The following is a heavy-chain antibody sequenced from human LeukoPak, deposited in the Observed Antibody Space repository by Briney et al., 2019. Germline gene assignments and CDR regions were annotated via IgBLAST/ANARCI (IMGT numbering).Heavy chain of an antibody. CDR3: ARDAGGPYINSSEWFDP. CDR2: INPSGGST. J-gene: IGHJ5*02. Sequence: GASVKVSCKASGYTFTSYYMHWVRQAPGQGLEWMGIINPSGGSTSYALKFQGRVTMTRDMSTSTVYMELSSLRSEDTAVYYCARDAGGPYINSSEWFDPWGQGTLVTVSS. V-gene: IGHV1-46*01. D-gene: IGHD6-6*01. CDR1: GYTFTSYY.